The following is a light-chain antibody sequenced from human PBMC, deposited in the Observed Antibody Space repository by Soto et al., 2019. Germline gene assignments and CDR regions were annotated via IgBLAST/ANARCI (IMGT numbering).Light chain of an antibody. Sequence: DIVMTQSPDSLAVSLGERATINCKSSQSILFSSNNKNYLTWYQQKPGQPPKPLIYWASTRESGVPDRFSGSGSGTDFTLTISSLQAEDVAVYYCKQYYSTPVTFGGGTKVEIK. CDR3: KQYYSTPVT. CDR1: QSILFSSNNKNY. CDR2: WAS. V-gene: IGKV4-1*01. J-gene: IGKJ4*01.